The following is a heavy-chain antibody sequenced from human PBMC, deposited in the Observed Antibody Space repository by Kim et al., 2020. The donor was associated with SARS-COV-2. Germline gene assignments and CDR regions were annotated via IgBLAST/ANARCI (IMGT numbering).Heavy chain of an antibody. CDR2: INHSGST. Sequence: SETLSLTCAVYGGSFSGYYWSWIRQPPGKGLEWIGEINHSGSTNYNPSLKSRVTISVDTSKNQFSLKLSSVTAADTAVYYCASSGDRWVWGQGTTVTVSS. V-gene: IGHV4-34*01. CDR1: GGSFSGYY. D-gene: IGHD2-15*01. CDR3: ASSGDRWV. J-gene: IGHJ6*02.